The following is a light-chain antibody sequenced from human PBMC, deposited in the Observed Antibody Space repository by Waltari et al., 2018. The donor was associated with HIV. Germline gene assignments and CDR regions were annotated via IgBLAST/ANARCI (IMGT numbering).Light chain of an antibody. V-gene: IGLV1-47*01. Sequence: QSVLTQPPSASGTPGQRVTISCSGSNSNIGRNYVYWYQQLPGTAPKVLIYRTNQRSSGVPDRFSGSKSVTSASLAISGLRSEDEADYYCAAWDDSLSGPVFGGGTKLTVL. CDR1: NSNIGRNY. CDR3: AAWDDSLSGPV. J-gene: IGLJ3*02. CDR2: RTN.